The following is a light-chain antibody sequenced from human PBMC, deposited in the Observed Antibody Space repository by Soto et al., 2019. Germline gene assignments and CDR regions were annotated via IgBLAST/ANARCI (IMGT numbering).Light chain of an antibody. Sequence: NFMLTQPHSVSESPGKTVTISCTRSGGSIANHYEQWYQQRPGSAPTTVIYEDNQRPSGVPDRFSGSIDSSSNSASLTLSGLKTEDEADYYCQSFDSTSVVFGGGTKLTVL. J-gene: IGLJ3*02. CDR3: QSFDSTSVV. CDR1: GGSIANHY. CDR2: EDN. V-gene: IGLV6-57*04.